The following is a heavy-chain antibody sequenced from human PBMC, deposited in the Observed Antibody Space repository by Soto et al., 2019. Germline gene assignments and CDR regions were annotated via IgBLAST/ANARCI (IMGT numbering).Heavy chain of an antibody. D-gene: IGHD3-3*01. J-gene: IGHJ4*02. CDR2: ISSSSSYI. CDR3: AKSYYDFWSGYDY. Sequence: VGSQNLSCAASGFTFSSYSMNWVRQAPGKGLEWVSSISSSSSYIYYADSVKGRFTISRDNAKNSLYLQMNSLRAEDTAVYYCAKSYYDFWSGYDYWGQGTLVTVSA. V-gene: IGHV3-21*01. CDR1: GFTFSSYS.